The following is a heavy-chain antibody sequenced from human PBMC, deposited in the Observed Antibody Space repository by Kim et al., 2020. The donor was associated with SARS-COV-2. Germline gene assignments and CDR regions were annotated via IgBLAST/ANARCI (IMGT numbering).Heavy chain of an antibody. D-gene: IGHD2-2*03. CDR1: GFTFTGYA. CDR3: MKGGWGWIWDH. J-gene: IGHJ4*02. V-gene: IGHV3-23*01. Sequence: GGSLRLSCTTSGFTFTGYAMSWVRQAPGKGLEWVSSIDGSDGTTYYVDTVRGRFTIYRDNSKNTLYLQMNSLGADDTAVYYCMKGGWGWIWDHWGQGTRVTVSS. CDR2: IDGSDGTT.